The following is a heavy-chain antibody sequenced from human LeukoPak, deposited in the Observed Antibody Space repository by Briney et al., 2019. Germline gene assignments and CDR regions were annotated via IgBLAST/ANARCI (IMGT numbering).Heavy chain of an antibody. CDR3: ARGRDGYNFLNRGEYYYFDY. J-gene: IGHJ4*02. CDR1: GGSITSYY. CDR2: IYYSGST. V-gene: IGHV4-59*08. Sequence: SETLSLTCTVSGGSITSYYWSWIRQPPGKGLEWIVYIYYSGSTKYKSSLKSRVTISVDTSKNQFSLKLSSVTAADTAVYYCARGRDGYNFLNRGEYYYFDYWGQGTLVTVSS. D-gene: IGHD5-24*01.